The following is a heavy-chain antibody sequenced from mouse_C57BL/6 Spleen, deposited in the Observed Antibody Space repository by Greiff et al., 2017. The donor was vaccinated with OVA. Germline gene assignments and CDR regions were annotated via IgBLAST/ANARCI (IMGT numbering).Heavy chain of an antibody. D-gene: IGHD1-1*01. CDR1: GYTFTSYT. CDR2: INPSSGYT. J-gene: IGHJ2*01. Sequence: VKLMESGAELARPGASVKMSCKASGYTFTSYTMHWVKQRPGQGLEWIGYINPSSGYTKYNQKFKDKATLTADKSSSTAYMQLSSLTSEDSAVYYCARSHYGSTTGGYWGQGTTLTVSS. V-gene: IGHV1-4*01. CDR3: ARSHYGSTTGGY.